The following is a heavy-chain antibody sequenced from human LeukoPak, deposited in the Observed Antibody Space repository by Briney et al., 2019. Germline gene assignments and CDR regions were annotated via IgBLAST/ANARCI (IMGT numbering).Heavy chain of an antibody. CDR1: GSTFSSYG. J-gene: IGHJ6*02. D-gene: IGHD3-22*01. CDR2: IWYDGSNK. Sequence: PGRSLRLSCAASGSTFSSYGMHWVRQAPGKGLEWVAVIWYDGSNKYYADSVKGRFTISRDNSKNTLYLQMNSLRAEDTAVYYCARDRYYDSSGYYPPQHYYGMDVWGQGTTVTVSS. V-gene: IGHV3-33*01. CDR3: ARDRYYDSSGYYPPQHYYGMDV.